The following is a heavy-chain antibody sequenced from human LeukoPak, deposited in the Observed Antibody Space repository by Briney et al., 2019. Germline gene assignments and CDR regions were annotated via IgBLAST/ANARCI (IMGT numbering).Heavy chain of an antibody. Sequence: GGSLRLSCAASGFTSDDYAMHWVRQAPGKGLEWVSLISGDGGSTYYADSAKGRFTISRDNSKNSLYLQMNSLRTEDTALYYCARSLYYYDSSGYYPEAFDIWGQGTMVTVSS. D-gene: IGHD3-22*01. CDR1: GFTSDDYA. J-gene: IGHJ3*02. CDR2: ISGDGGST. V-gene: IGHV3-43*02. CDR3: ARSLYYYDSSGYYPEAFDI.